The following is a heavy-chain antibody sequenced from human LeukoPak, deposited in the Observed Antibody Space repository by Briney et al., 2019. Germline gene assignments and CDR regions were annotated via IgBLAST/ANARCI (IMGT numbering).Heavy chain of an antibody. Sequence: ASVTVSFTTSVYTFDNYDINWVRQAAGPGLEWMGWMNPDSGNTGYAHKFQGRVTMARNTPMTTAHVELTGLTSGDTAIYYCARGAPVAIFGPGYDEYFEYWGQGTVVIVSS. CDR3: ARGAPVAIFGPGYDEYFEY. J-gene: IGHJ4*02. D-gene: IGHD3-3*01. CDR1: VYTFDNYD. V-gene: IGHV1-8*01. CDR2: MNPDSGNT.